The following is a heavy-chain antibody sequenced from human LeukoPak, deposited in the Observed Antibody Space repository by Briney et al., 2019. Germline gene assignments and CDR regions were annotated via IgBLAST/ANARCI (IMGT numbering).Heavy chain of an antibody. CDR2: ISGSGGST. CDR1: GFTFSSYA. CDR3: AKLRSPEHYYDSSGWEFDY. V-gene: IGHV3-23*01. Sequence: GGSLRLSCAASGFTFSSYAMSWVRQAPGKGLEWVSAISGSGGSTYYADSVKGRFTISRDNSKNTLYLQMNSLRAEDTAVYYCAKLRSPEHYYDSSGWEFDYWGQGTLVTVSS. D-gene: IGHD3-22*01. J-gene: IGHJ4*02.